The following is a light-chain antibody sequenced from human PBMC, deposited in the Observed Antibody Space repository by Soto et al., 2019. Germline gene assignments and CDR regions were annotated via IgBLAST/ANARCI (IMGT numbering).Light chain of an antibody. V-gene: IGKV3-20*01. CDR2: GAS. CDR3: QQYGSSPRT. J-gene: IGKJ1*01. CDR1: QNVNSSY. Sequence: EIVLTQSPGTLSLSPGEKANLSCRASQNVNSSYLAWYQQKPGQAPRLLIYGASSRATGIPDRFSGSGSGTDFTLTISRLDPEDFAVYYCQQYGSSPRTFGQGTKVDIK.